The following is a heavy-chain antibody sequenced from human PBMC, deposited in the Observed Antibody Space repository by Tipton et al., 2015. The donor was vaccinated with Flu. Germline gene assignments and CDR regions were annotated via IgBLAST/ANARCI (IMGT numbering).Heavy chain of an antibody. D-gene: IGHD2-15*01. Sequence: SLRLSCAASGFTFDDYGMSWVRQAPGKGLEWVSGINWNGGRTGNADSVKGRFTISRGNGKNPLYPQMNSLRAEDTALDHCARGASGDWRGGTFYTFCADWGQGSLVSVPS. CDR2: INWNGGRT. J-gene: IGHJ4*02. CDR1: GFTFDDYG. CDR3: ARGASGDWRGGTFYTFCAD. V-gene: IGHV3-20*01.